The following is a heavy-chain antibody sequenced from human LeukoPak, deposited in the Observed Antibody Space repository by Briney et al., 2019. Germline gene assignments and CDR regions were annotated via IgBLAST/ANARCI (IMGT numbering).Heavy chain of an antibody. V-gene: IGHV1-69*04. CDR1: GGTFSSYA. J-gene: IGHJ5*02. CDR3: AKHIVVVTAIQRFDP. Sequence: GASVKVSCKASGGTFSSYAISWVRQAPGQGLEWMGRIIPILGIANYAQKFQGRVTITADKSTSTAYMELSSPRSEDTAVYYCAKHIVVVTAIQRFDPWGQGTLVTVSS. CDR2: IIPILGIA. D-gene: IGHD2-21*02.